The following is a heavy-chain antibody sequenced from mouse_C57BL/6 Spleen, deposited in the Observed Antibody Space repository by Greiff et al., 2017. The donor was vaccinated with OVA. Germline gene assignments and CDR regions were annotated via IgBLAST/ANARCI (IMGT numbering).Heavy chain of an antibody. V-gene: IGHV1-74*01. J-gene: IGHJ3*01. Sequence: QVQLQQPGAELVKPGASVKVSCKASGYTFTSYWMHWVKQRPGQGLEWIGRIHPSDSDTNYNQKFKGKATLTVAKSSSTAYMQLSSLTSEDSAVDYCAISAREGPGFAYWGQGTLVTVSA. CDR2: IHPSDSDT. CDR1: GYTFTSYW. CDR3: AISAREGPGFAY.